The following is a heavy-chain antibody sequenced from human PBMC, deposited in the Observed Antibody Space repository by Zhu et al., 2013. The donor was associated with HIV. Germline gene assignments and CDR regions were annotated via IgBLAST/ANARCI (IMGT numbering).Heavy chain of an antibody. D-gene: IGHD6-13*01. V-gene: IGHV3-23*01. J-gene: IGHJ4*02. CDR1: GFLFNNYA. Sequence: EVQLLESGGGLVQPGGSLRLSCAASGFLFNNYAMSWVRQAPGKGLEWVSSISGSGGSPYYADSVKGRFTISRDNSDNTLYLQMNSLRAEDTAVYYCAKVGSSSWYDHLDYWGQGTLVTVSS. CDR3: AKVGSSSWYDHLDY. CDR2: ISGSGGSP.